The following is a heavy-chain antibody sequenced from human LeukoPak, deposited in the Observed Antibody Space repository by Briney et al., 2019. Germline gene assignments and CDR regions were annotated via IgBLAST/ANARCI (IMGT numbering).Heavy chain of an antibody. Sequence: PSETLSLTCAVYGGSFSGYYWSWIRQPPGKGLEWIGEINHSGSTNYNPSLKSRVTISVDTSKNQFSLKLSSVIAADTAVYYCASQRGYSGYDVLVRYFDYWGQGTLVTASS. V-gene: IGHV4-34*01. J-gene: IGHJ4*02. CDR3: ASQRGYSGYDVLVRYFDY. CDR2: INHSGST. D-gene: IGHD5-12*01. CDR1: GGSFSGYY.